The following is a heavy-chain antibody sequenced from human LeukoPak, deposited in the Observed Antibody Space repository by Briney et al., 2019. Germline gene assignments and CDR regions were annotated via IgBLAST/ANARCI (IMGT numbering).Heavy chain of an antibody. V-gene: IGHV3-53*01. D-gene: IGHD6-13*01. Sequence: GGSLRLSCAASGFTVGNNYMSWVRQAPGKGLEWVSVFYSGGSTYYADSVKGRFTISRDNSKNTLYLQMNSLRAEDTAVYYCAREVRWGIAASGTYYFDYWGQGTLVTVSS. CDR2: FYSGGST. CDR3: AREVRWGIAASGTYYFDY. J-gene: IGHJ4*02. CDR1: GFTVGNNY.